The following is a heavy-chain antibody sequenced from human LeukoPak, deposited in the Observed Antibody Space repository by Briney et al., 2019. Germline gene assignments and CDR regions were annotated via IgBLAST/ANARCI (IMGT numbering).Heavy chain of an antibody. J-gene: IGHJ4*02. Sequence: GGSLRLSCAASGFTFDDYAMHWVRQAPGKGLEWVSGISWNSGSIGYADSAKGRFTISRDNAKNSLYLQMNSLRAEDTALYYCAKDIVRWGVGFDYWGQGTLVTVSS. CDR3: AKDIVRWGVGFDY. V-gene: IGHV3-9*01. CDR1: GFTFDDYA. CDR2: ISWNSGSI. D-gene: IGHD1-26*01.